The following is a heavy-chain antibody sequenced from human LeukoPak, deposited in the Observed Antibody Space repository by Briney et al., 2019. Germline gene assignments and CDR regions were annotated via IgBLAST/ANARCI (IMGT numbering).Heavy chain of an antibody. CDR2: IIPIFGTV. J-gene: IGHJ6*01. Sequence: ASVKVSCKASGGTFSNYAISWVRQAPGQGLGWMGGIIPIFGTVNYAQKFQGRVTITADESTSTAYMDLSSLRCEDTAVYYCARGHIDTSNYYYYGVDVWGQGTTVTVSS. V-gene: IGHV1-69*13. D-gene: IGHD3-22*01. CDR1: GGTFSNYA. CDR3: ARGHIDTSNYYYYGVDV.